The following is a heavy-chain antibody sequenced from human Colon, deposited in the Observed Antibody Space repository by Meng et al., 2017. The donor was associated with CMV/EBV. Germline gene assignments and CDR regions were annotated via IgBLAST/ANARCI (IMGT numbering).Heavy chain of an antibody. CDR2: MKRDGSEG. CDR1: GFTFSTYW. Sequence: GESLKISCTASGFTFSTYWMSWVRQAPGKGLEWVASMKRDGSEGFYVDSVEGRFTISRDNAKNSLSLQMNNLRAEDTAVYYCVREGFCTSASCSSPGLQGGAFDMWGQGTVVTVSS. J-gene: IGHJ3*02. D-gene: IGHD2-2*01. CDR3: VREGFCTSASCSSPGLQGGAFDM. V-gene: IGHV3-7*01.